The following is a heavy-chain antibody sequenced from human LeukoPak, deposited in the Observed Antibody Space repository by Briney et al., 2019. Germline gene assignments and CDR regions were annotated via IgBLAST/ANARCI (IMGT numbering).Heavy chain of an antibody. V-gene: IGHV3-23*01. CDR1: GFTVSSNS. CDR2: ISGSGGST. D-gene: IGHD5-24*01. Sequence: GGSLRLSCTVSGFTVSSNSMSWVRQAPGKGLEWVSAISGSGGSTYYADSVKGRFTISRDNSKNTLYLQMNSLRSEDTAVYYCARVRGEGYKLYYYDYFMDVWGIGTPVTVSS. J-gene: IGHJ6*03. CDR3: ARVRGEGYKLYYYDYFMDV.